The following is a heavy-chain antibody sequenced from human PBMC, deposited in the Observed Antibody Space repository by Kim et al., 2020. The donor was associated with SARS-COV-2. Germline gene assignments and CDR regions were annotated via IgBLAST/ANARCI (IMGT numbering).Heavy chain of an antibody. CDR1: GGSISSSSYY. CDR3: ARRDCSSTSCYRDDAFDI. V-gene: IGHV4-39*01. CDR2: IYYSGST. D-gene: IGHD2-2*02. J-gene: IGHJ3*02. Sequence: SETLSLTCTVSGGSISSSSYYWGWIRQPPGKGLEWIGSIYYSGSTYYNPSLKSRVTISVDTSKNQFSLKLSSVTAADTAVYYCARRDCSSTSCYRDDAFDIWGQGTMVTVSS.